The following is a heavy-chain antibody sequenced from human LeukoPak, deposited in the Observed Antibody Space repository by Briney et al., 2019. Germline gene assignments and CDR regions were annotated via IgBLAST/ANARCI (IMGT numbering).Heavy chain of an antibody. CDR1: GFTFSTYA. Sequence: PGGSLRLSCAASGFTFSTYAMSWVRQAPGKGLEWVSVISGSGGSTYYADSVKGRFTISRDNSKNTLFLQMNSLRAEDTAVYYCAKRDYSGSYYFPHWGQGTLVTVSS. J-gene: IGHJ4*02. CDR3: AKRDYSGSYYFPH. CDR2: ISGSGGST. V-gene: IGHV3-23*01. D-gene: IGHD1-26*01.